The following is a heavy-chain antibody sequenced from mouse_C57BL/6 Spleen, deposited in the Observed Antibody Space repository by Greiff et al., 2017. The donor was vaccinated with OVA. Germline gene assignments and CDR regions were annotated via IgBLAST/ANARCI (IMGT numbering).Heavy chain of an antibody. CDR1: GFTFSDYG. V-gene: IGHV5-17*01. Sequence: EVQLVESGGGLVKPGGSLKLSCAASGFTFSDYGMHWVRQAPEKGLEWVAYISSGSSTIYYADTVKGRFPFSRANAKNTLFLQMTSLRSEDTAMYYCERRGYYAMDYWGQGTSVTVSA. CDR3: ERRGYYAMDY. J-gene: IGHJ4*01. CDR2: ISSGSSTI.